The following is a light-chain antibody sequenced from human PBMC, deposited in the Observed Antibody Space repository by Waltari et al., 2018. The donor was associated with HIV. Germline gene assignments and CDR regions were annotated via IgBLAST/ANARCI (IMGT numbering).Light chain of an antibody. CDR3: GTWDDSLNGWV. CDR2: KTD. J-gene: IGLJ2*01. V-gene: IGLV1-47*01. Sequence: QSVLTQPPSASETPGQTVTISCSGSSSNIGVNHVYWSQHFPGAAPTLLIDKTDQRPSRVSDRFSGSKSGTSGFLAISGLRSGDEAVYHCGTWDDSLNGWVFGGGTKVTVL. CDR1: SSNIGVNH.